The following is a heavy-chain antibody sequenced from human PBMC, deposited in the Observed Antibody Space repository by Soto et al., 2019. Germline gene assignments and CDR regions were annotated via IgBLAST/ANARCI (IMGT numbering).Heavy chain of an antibody. CDR2: ISYDGSNK. CDR3: AKGRFLEWLLYRKNSYYYYMDV. D-gene: IGHD3-3*01. J-gene: IGHJ6*03. Sequence: GGSLRLSCAASGFTFSSYGMHWVRQAPGKGLEWVAVISYDGSNKYYADSVKGRFTISRDNSKNTLYLQMNSLRAEDTAVFYCAKGRFLEWLLYRKNSYYYYMDVCGKGTTVTVSS. CDR1: GFTFSSYG. V-gene: IGHV3-30*18.